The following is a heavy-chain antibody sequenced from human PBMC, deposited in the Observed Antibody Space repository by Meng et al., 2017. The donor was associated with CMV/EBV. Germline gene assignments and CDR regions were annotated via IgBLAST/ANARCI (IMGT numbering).Heavy chain of an antibody. V-gene: IGHV3-33*01. D-gene: IGHD1-26*01. CDR3: ARDDRSGSYYDYYYYGMDV. Sequence: LKISCAASGFTFSSYGMHWVRQAPGKGLEWVAVIWYDGSNKYYADSVKGRFTISRDNSKNTLYLQMNSLRAEDTAVYYCARDDRSGSYYDYYYYGMDVWGQGTTVTVSS. CDR1: GFTFSSYG. J-gene: IGHJ6*02. CDR2: IWYDGSNK.